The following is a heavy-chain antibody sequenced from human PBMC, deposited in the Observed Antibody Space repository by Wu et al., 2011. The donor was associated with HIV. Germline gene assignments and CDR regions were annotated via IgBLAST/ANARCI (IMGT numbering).Heavy chain of an antibody. CDR1: GYTFTSYG. Sequence: VQLVQSGAEVKKPGASVKVSCKASGYTFTSYGIIWVRQAPGQGLEWMGWISAHNDNTNYAHNLQGRVTMTTDTSTSTAYMELRSLRSDDTAVYYCARLSMVRGVIITLDYYYGMDVWGQGTTVTVSS. CDR3: ARLSMVRGVIITLDYYYGMDV. D-gene: IGHD3-10*01. V-gene: IGHV1-18*01. CDR2: ISAHNDNT. J-gene: IGHJ6*02.